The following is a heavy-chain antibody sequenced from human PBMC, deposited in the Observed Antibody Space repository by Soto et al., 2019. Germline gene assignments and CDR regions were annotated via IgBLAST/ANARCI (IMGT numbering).Heavy chain of an antibody. J-gene: IGHJ4*02. D-gene: IGHD2-15*01. CDR2: ISGSGGST. V-gene: IGHV3-23*01. CDR3: AKDRNSLRWAVVTKFDY. CDR1: GFTFSSYA. Sequence: PGGSLRLSCAASGFTFSSYAMSWVRQAPGKGLEWVSAISGSGGSTYYADSVKGRFTISRDNSKNTLYLQMNSLRAEDTAVYYCAKDRNSLRWAVVTKFDYWGQGTLVTVSS.